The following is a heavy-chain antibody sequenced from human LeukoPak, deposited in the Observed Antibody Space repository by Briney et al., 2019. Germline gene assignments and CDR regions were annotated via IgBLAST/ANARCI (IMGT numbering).Heavy chain of an antibody. CDR3: IKDRGGTFGYLHD. V-gene: IGHV3-9*01. J-gene: IGHJ1*01. CDR2: ISWNSGSI. CDR1: GFTFDDYA. Sequence: PGGSLRLSCTASGFTFDDYAMHWVRQAPGKGLEWVSGISWNSGSIAYGDSVRGRFTISRDNAKNSVFLQMNSLRTEDTALYYCIKDRGGTFGYLHDWGQGTLVTVSS. D-gene: IGHD3-10*01.